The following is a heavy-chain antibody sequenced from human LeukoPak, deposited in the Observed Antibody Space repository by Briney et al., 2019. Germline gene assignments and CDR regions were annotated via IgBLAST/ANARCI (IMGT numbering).Heavy chain of an antibody. CDR1: GYTFTGYY. Sequence: ASVKVSCKASGYTFTGYYMHWVRQAPGQGLEWMGWINPNSGGTNYAQKFQGRVTMTRDTSISTAYMELSSLRSEDTAVYYCARGSQYYYDSSGTSFDPWGQGTLVTVSS. D-gene: IGHD3-22*01. CDR3: ARGSQYYYDSSGTSFDP. J-gene: IGHJ5*02. CDR2: INPNSGGT. V-gene: IGHV1-2*02.